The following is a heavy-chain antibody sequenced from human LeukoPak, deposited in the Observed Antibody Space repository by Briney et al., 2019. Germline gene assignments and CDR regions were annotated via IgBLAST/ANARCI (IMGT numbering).Heavy chain of an antibody. CDR1: GGSFSAYY. CDR2: ISHVGSA. CDR3: ARVLRTSSWYADY. J-gene: IGHJ4*02. V-gene: IGHV4-34*01. Sequence: KASETLSLTCAVYGGSFSAYYWSWIRQPPGKGLEWIGEISHVGSANYKPSLKSRVTISVDTSKSQFSLKLSSVTAADTAVYYCARVLRTSSWYADYWGQGTLVTVSS. D-gene: IGHD6-13*01.